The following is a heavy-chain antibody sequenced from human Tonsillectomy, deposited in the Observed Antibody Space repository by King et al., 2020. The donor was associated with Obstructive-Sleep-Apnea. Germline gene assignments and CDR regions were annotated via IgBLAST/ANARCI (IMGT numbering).Heavy chain of an antibody. J-gene: IGHJ4*02. CDR3: ARDSSYYYDSSGYYYSFDY. Sequence: QLVQSGAEVKKPGSSVKVSCKASGGTFSSYAISWVRQAPGQGREWMGGIIPILGIANYAQKFQGRIKITADKSTSTAYMELGSLRSEDAAVYYCARDSSYYYDSSGYYYSFDYWGQGTLVTVSS. CDR2: IIPILGIA. D-gene: IGHD3-22*01. V-gene: IGHV1-69*10. CDR1: GGTFSSYA.